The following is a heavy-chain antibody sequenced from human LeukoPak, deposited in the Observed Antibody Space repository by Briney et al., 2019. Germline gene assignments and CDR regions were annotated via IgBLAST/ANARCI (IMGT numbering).Heavy chain of an antibody. CDR3: ARSGRLWFGERNFDY. J-gene: IGHJ4*02. CDR2: ISAYNGNT. CDR1: GYTFTSYG. Sequence: ASVTVSCKASGYTFTSYGISWVRQAPGQGLEWMGWISAYNGNTNYAQKLQGRVTMTTDTSTSTAYMELRRLRSDDTAVYYCARSGRLWFGERNFDYWGQGTLVTVSS. D-gene: IGHD3-10*01. V-gene: IGHV1-18*01.